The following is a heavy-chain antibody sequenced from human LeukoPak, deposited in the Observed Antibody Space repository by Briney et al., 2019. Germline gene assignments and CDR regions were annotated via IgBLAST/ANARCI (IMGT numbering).Heavy chain of an antibody. CDR2: ISSSGSTK. CDR1: GFTLSDYY. D-gene: IGHD3-9*01. Sequence: GGSLRLSCAASGFTLSDYYMNWIRQAPGKGLEWVSYISSSGSTKYYADSVKGRFTISRDNAKNSLYLQMDSLRAEDTAVYYCARVPLILTTDITQDSWGQGTLVTVSS. J-gene: IGHJ4*02. V-gene: IGHV3-11*04. CDR3: ARVPLILTTDITQDS.